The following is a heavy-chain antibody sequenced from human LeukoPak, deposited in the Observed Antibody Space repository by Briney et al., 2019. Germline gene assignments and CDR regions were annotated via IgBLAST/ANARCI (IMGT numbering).Heavy chain of an antibody. CDR2: IYYSGST. CDR3: ARDVSLSSDYGDSAFDP. Sequence: PSETLSLTCTVSGGSISSYYWSWIRQPPGKGLEWIGYIYYSGSTNYNPSLKSRVTISVDTSKNQFSLKLSSVTAADTAVYYCARDVSLSSDYGDSAFDPWGQGTLVTVSS. V-gene: IGHV4-59*01. J-gene: IGHJ5*02. D-gene: IGHD4-17*01. CDR1: GGSISSYY.